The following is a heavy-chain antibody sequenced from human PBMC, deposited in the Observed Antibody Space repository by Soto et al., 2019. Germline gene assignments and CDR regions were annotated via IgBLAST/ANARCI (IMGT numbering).Heavy chain of an antibody. D-gene: IGHD2-15*01. CDR1: GGSISSGDYY. Sequence: SETLSLTCTVSGGSISSGDYYWSWIRQPPGKGLEWIGYIYYSGSTYYNPSLKSRVTISVDTSKNQFSLKLSSVTAADTAVYYCASGYCSGGSCYSGYYYGMDVWGQGTTVTVSS. J-gene: IGHJ6*02. CDR2: IYYSGST. CDR3: ASGYCSGGSCYSGYYYGMDV. V-gene: IGHV4-30-4*01.